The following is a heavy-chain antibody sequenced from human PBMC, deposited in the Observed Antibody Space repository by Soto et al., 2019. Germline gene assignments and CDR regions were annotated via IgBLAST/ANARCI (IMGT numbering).Heavy chain of an antibody. Sequence: PGGSLRLSCAASGLSFSSYAMSWVRQAPGKGLEWVSGISGSGVTTYYAASVKGRFTISRDNSKNTLYLQMNSLRAEDTAVYYCAKYGGDLEYYYYYMDVWGKGTTVTVSS. CDR1: GLSFSSYA. V-gene: IGHV3-23*01. CDR2: ISGSGVTT. J-gene: IGHJ6*03. CDR3: AKYGGDLEYYYYYMDV. D-gene: IGHD2-21*02.